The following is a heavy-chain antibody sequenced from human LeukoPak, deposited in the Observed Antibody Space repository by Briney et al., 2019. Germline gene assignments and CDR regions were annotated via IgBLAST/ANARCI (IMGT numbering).Heavy chain of an antibody. J-gene: IGHJ6*03. Sequence: SETLSLTCSVSGYSISSGHYWGWIRQPPGKGLEWIGSISHSGNTYYRSSLQSRVTISIDTSKNQFSLKLSSVTAADTAVYYCARRRYYYYMDVWGKGTTVTISS. V-gene: IGHV4-38-2*02. CDR1: GYSISSGHY. CDR2: ISHSGNT. CDR3: ARRRYYYYMDV.